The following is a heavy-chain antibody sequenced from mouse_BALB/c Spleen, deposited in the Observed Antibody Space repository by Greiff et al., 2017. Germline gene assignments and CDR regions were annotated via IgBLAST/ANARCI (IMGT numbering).Heavy chain of an antibody. D-gene: IGHD2-3*01. CDR2: ISSGSSTI. V-gene: IGHV5-17*02. CDR1: GFTFSSFG. Sequence: EVMLVESGGGLVQPGGSRKLSCAASGFTFSSFGMHWVRQAPEKGLEWVAYISSGSSTIYYADTVKGRFTISRDNPKNTLFLQMTSLRSEDTAMYYCARSGDGYYLYAMDYWGQGTSVTVSS. CDR3: ARSGDGYYLYAMDY. J-gene: IGHJ4*01.